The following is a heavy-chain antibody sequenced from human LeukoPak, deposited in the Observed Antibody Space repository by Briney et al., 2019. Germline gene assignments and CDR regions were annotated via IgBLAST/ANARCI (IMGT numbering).Heavy chain of an antibody. CDR1: GFTFSSYA. J-gene: IGHJ5*02. Sequence: GGSLRLSCAASGFTFSSYAMSWVRQAPGKGLEWVSAISGSGGSTYYADSVKGRFTISRDNSKNMLYLQMNSLRAEDTALYYCVRDASSTQSSGSWFDPWGQGTLVTVSS. CDR2: ISGSGGST. D-gene: IGHD2-2*01. V-gene: IGHV3-23*01. CDR3: VRDASSTQSSGSWFDP.